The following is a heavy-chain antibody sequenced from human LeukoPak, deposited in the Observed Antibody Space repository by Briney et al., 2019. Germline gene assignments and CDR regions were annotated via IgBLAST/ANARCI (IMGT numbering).Heavy chain of an antibody. CDR3: ARLDYYYDSGSYYYFDY. CDR1: GYTFDTYW. Sequence: GESLKISCKGSGYTFDTYWIGWVRQMPGKGLEWMGIIYPGDSDTKYRPSFQGQVTFSVDKSTTTAYLHWSSLKASDTAMYYCARLDYYYDSGSYYYFDYWGQGTLVTVSS. CDR2: IYPGDSDT. D-gene: IGHD3-10*01. V-gene: IGHV5-51*01. J-gene: IGHJ4*02.